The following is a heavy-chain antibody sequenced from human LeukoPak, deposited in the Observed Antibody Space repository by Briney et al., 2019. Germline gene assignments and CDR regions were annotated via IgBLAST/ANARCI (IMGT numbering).Heavy chain of an antibody. J-gene: IGHJ4*02. CDR1: GFTFSSYA. D-gene: IGHD3-10*01. Sequence: GGALRLSCAASGFTFSSYAMSWFRQAPGKGLELVSAISGSGGSTYYADSVNGRFTISRETYKNELYLQMTRLRAADTAVHYCAKGHPAGGGYFDYWGQGTLVTVSS. V-gene: IGHV3-23*01. CDR3: AKGHPAGGGYFDY. CDR2: ISGSGGST.